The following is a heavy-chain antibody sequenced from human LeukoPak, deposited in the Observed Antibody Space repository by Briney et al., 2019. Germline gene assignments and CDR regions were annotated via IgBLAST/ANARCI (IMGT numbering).Heavy chain of an antibody. CDR2: INHSGST. J-gene: IGHJ4*02. CDR1: GGSFSGYY. CDR3: ARLLHDSSGYYYFDY. V-gene: IGHV4-34*01. Sequence: PSETLSLTCAVYGGSFSGYYWSWIRQPPGKGLEWIGEINHSGSTNYNPSLKSRVTISVDTSKNQFSLKLSSVTAAHTAVYYCARLLHDSSGYYYFDYWGQGTLVTVSS. D-gene: IGHD3-22*01.